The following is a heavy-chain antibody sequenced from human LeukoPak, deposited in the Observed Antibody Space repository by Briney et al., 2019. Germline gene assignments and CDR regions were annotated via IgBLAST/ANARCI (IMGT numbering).Heavy chain of an antibody. CDR2: ISGHNGNT. J-gene: IGHJ4*02. D-gene: IGHD3-22*01. V-gene: IGHV1-18*01. CDR1: GYIFSSYG. CDR3: ARDLDSSGYYQENFDY. Sequence: SVKVSCKASGYIFSSYGISWGRQAPGQGLEWMGWISGHNGNTNYAQRLQGRVTLTTDTSTSTAFMELRSLRSDDTAVYYCARDLDSSGYYQENFDYWGQGTLVTVSS.